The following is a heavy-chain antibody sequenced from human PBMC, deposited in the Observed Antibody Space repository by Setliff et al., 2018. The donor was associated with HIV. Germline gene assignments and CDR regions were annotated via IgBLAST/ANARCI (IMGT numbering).Heavy chain of an antibody. CDR3: ARDRHSSGLGSYGP. Sequence: KPSETLSLTCAVYGGSFSGYYWSWIRQSAGRGLEWIGRIDSSGTTDYKPSLKGRVAISVDTSRNQFSLRVTSVTAADTAVYFCARDRHSSGLGSYGPWGPGILVTVS. CDR2: IDSSGTT. CDR1: GGSFSGYY. D-gene: IGHD3-10*01. J-gene: IGHJ5*02. V-gene: IGHV4-59*10.